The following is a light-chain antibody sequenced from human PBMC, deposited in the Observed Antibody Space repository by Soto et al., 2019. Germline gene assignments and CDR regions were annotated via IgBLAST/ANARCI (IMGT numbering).Light chain of an antibody. CDR2: DVS. J-gene: IGLJ3*02. CDR3: CSYAGRYTWV. V-gene: IGLV2-11*01. CDR1: SSDVGGHDY. Sequence: QSALTQPRSVSGSPGQSVTISCTGTSSDVGGHDYVSWYQQHPGKAPQLMIYDVSKRPSGVPDRFSGSKSGTTAALTISGLQAADEAEYYCCSYAGRYTWVFGGGTQLTVL.